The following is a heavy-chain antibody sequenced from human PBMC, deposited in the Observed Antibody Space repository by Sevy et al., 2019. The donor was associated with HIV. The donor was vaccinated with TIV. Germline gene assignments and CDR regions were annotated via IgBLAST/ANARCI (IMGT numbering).Heavy chain of an antibody. CDR3: ARVPVGSSPYYYAIDV. CDR2: IYHSGSS. V-gene: IGHV4-31*03. CDR1: GAAISSGGYY. J-gene: IGHJ6*02. D-gene: IGHD6-6*01. Sequence: SETLSITCTVSGAAISSGGYYWTWIRQHPGKGLEWIGNIYHSGSSFYNPSLKGRVVMSVVTSKNQFSLNLTSLTAADTAVYYCARVPVGSSPYYYAIDVWGQGTSVTVSS.